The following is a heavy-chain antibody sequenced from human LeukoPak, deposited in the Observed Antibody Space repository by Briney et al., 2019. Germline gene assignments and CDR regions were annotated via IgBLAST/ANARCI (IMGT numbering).Heavy chain of an antibody. J-gene: IGHJ5*02. CDR3: ATAPGSGTGGYNWFDP. CDR1: GYTLTELS. D-gene: IGHD1-7*01. V-gene: IGHV1-24*01. CDR2: FDPEDGET. Sequence: ASVKVSCKVSGYTLTELSMHWVRQAPGKGLEWMGGFDPEDGETIYAQKFQGRVTMTEDTSTDTAYMELSSLGSEDTAVYYCATAPGSGTGGYNWFDPWGQGTLVTVSS.